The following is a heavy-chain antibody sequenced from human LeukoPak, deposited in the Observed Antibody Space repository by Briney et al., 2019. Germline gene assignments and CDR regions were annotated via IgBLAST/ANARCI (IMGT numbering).Heavy chain of an antibody. V-gene: IGHV3-30*18. CDR1: GFTFSSYG. CDR2: ISYDGSNK. Sequence: TGGSLRLSCAASGFTFSSYGMHWVRQAPGKGLEWVAVISYDGSNKYYADSVKGRFTISRDNSKNTLYLQMNSLRAEDTAVYYCAKDGISYSSGWWYSKPGHFDYWGQGTLVTVSS. J-gene: IGHJ4*02. D-gene: IGHD6-19*01. CDR3: AKDGISYSSGWWYSKPGHFDY.